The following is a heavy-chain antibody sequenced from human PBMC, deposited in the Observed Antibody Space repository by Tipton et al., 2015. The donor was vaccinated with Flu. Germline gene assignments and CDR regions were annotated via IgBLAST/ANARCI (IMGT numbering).Heavy chain of an antibody. D-gene: IGHD3-10*01. CDR1: GFTFSSYS. Sequence: CAASGFTFSSYSMNWVRQAPGKGLEWVSSISSSSSYIYYADSVKGRFTISRDNAKNSLYLQMNSLRAEDTAVYYCARDLWFGEENYYYYGMDVWGQGTTVTVSS. J-gene: IGHJ6*02. CDR2: ISSSSSYI. V-gene: IGHV3-21*01. CDR3: ARDLWFGEENYYYYGMDV.